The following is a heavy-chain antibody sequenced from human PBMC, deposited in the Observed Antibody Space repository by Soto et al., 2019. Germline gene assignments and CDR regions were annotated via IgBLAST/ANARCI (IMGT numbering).Heavy chain of an antibody. CDR3: AKGRDSTGGYYREGDY. V-gene: IGHV3-30*18. CDR2: VSYDGNKG. CDR1: KFTFSTYD. J-gene: IGHJ4*02. D-gene: IGHD6-19*01. Sequence: HLVESGGGVVQPGKSLRLSCAASKFTFSTYDMHWVRQAPGKGLEWVTVVSYDGNKGYYADSVRGRFTNSRDNSKNPVYLEMNSLRPEDTAVYLCAKGRDSTGGYYREGDYWGKGNLVTFSS.